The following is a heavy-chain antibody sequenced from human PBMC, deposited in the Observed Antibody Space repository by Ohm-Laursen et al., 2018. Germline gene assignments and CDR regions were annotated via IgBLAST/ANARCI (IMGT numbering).Heavy chain of an antibody. CDR1: GFTFSSYG. D-gene: IGHD2-2*01. CDR2: ISYDGSNK. Sequence: RSLRLSCTASGFTFSSYGMHWVRQVPGKGLEWVAVISYDGSNKYYADSVKGRFTISRDNSKNTLFLQMNSLRVEDTAVYYCAKGRDIVVVQHYGMDVWGQGTTVTVSS. CDR3: AKGRDIVVVQHYGMDV. J-gene: IGHJ6*02. V-gene: IGHV3-30*18.